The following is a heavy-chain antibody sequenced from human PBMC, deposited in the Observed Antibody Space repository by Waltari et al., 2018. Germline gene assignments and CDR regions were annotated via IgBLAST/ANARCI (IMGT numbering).Heavy chain of an antibody. J-gene: IGHJ5*02. CDR3: ARDDYSNPGGRGWFDP. Sequence: PSQTLSLTCTVSGGSISSGSYYWSWIRQPAGKGLEWIGYIYTSGSTNYNPSLKSRVTISVDTSKNQFSLKLSSVTAADTAVYYCARDDYSNPGGRGWFDPWGQGTLVTVSS. D-gene: IGHD4-4*01. CDR1: GGSISSGSYY. V-gene: IGHV4-61*09. CDR2: IYTSGST.